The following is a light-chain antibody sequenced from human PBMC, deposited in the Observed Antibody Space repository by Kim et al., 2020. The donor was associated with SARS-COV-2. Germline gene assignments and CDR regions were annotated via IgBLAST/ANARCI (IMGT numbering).Light chain of an antibody. CDR1: SMDVGSYNR. CDR2: EVS. V-gene: IGLV2-18*02. Sequence: QSVTISCTGTSMDVGSYNRVSWYQQPPGTAPKLMIYEVSNRPSGVPDRFSGSKSGNTASLTISGLQAEDEADYYCSSYTSSSTFVVFGGGTQLTVL. CDR3: SSYTSSSTFVV. J-gene: IGLJ2*01.